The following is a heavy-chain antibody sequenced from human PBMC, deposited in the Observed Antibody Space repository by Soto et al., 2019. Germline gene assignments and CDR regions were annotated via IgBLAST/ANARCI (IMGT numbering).Heavy chain of an antibody. CDR1: GFTFSSYA. CDR2: ISYDGSNK. D-gene: IGHD5-12*01. V-gene: IGHV3-30-3*01. J-gene: IGHJ6*02. Sequence: QVQLVESGGGVVQPGRSLRLSCAASGFTFSSYAMHWVRQAPGKGLEWVAVISYDGSNKYYADSVKGRFTISRDNSKNTXXLQMNSLRAEDTAVYYCAREIQATRDNYSYYGMDVWGQGTTVTVSS. CDR3: AREIQATRDNYSYYGMDV.